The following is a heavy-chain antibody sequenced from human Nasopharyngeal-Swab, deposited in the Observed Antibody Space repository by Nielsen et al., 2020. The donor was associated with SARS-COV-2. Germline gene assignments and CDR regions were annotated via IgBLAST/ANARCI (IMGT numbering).Heavy chain of an antibody. CDR3: AREHIIGNWFDP. D-gene: IGHD3-3*01. V-gene: IGHV4-59*01. J-gene: IGHJ5*02. CDR2: TYHSRST. Sequence: RQAPGKGLEWSGSTYHSRSTNNNPSLKSRVTITVDTSKNQVSLKLTSVTAADTAVYYCAREHIIGNWFDPWGQGTLVTVSS.